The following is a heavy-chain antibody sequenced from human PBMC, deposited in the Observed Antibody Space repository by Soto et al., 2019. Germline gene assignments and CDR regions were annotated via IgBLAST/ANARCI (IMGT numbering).Heavy chain of an antibody. D-gene: IGHD3-10*01. J-gene: IGHJ6*02. Sequence: QVQLVQSGAEVKKPGASVKVSCKASGYTFTSYYIHCVRQAPGQGLEWMGVINPSGGGTSYAQKFQGRVTMTRDTSTSTVYMELSSLRSEDTAVYYCARVRGGELSDGMDVWGQGTMVTVSS. CDR1: GYTFTSYY. V-gene: IGHV1-46*01. CDR3: ARVRGGELSDGMDV. CDR2: INPSGGGT.